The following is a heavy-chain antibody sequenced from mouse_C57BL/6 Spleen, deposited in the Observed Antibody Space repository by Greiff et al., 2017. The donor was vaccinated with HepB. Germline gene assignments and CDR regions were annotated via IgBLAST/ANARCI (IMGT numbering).Heavy chain of an antibody. V-gene: IGHV1-18*01. CDR3: ARHDYYGSSPFDY. D-gene: IGHD1-1*01. Sequence: VQLQQSGPELVKPGASVKIPCKASGYTFTDYNMDWVKQSHGKSLEWIGDINPNNGGTIYNQKFKGKATLTVDKSSSTAYMELRSLTSEDTAVYYCARHDYYGSSPFDYWGQGTTLTVSS. CDR2: INPNNGGT. J-gene: IGHJ2*01. CDR1: GYTFTDYN.